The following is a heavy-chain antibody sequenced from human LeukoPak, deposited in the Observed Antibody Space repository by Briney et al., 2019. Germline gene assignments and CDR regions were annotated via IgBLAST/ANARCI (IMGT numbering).Heavy chain of an antibody. D-gene: IGHD7-27*01. CDR1: GFSLSSSVVG. V-gene: IGHV2-5*01. CDR2: IYWNDDK. Sequence: ESGPTLVKPTQTLTLTCTFSGFSLSSSVVGVGWIRQPPGKALEWLALIYWNDDKRYSPSLKSRLTVTKDTSKNQVVLTVTNMDPVDTATYYCAHPRTGATGAGFDYWGQGTLVTASS. CDR3: AHPRTGATGAGFDY. J-gene: IGHJ4*02.